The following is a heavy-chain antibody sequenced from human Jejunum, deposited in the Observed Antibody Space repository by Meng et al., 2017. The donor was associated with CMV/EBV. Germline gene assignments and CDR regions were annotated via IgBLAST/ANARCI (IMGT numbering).Heavy chain of an antibody. D-gene: IGHD4/OR15-4a*01. CDR1: GFTFSRYT. Sequence: QVQLVESGGGVVQPGGCLSLSCAASGFTFSRYTMHWVRQAPGQGLEWLAIISYDGTNKYYAASLKGRFTISRDNSKNTAFLQMNSLRPDDTGVYYCTSDYGGFDPWGQGTLVTVSS. J-gene: IGHJ5*02. CDR3: TSDYGGFDP. CDR2: ISYDGTNK. V-gene: IGHV3-30-3*01.